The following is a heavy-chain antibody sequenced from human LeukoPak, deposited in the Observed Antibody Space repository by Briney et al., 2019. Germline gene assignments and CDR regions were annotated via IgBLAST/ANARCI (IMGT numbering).Heavy chain of an antibody. D-gene: IGHD3-22*01. J-gene: IGHJ4*02. CDR3: ARIYYYDSSGYFYYFDY. CDR1: GASISSSSYY. CDR2: IYYSGST. V-gene: IGHV4-39*01. Sequence: SETLSLTCTVSGASISSSSYYWGWIRQPPGKGLEWIGSIYYSGSTYNNPSLKSRVTMSVDTSKNQFSLKLTAVTAADTAVYYCARIYYYDSSGYFYYFDYWGQGTLVTVSS.